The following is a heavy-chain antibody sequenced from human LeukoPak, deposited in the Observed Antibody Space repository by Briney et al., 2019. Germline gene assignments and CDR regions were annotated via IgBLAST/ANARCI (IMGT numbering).Heavy chain of an antibody. CDR2: FKTNYNQV. CDR1: GFSFTDYA. V-gene: IGHV3-23*05. Sequence: GGSLRLSCVASGFSFTDYAMNWVRQAPGKGLXWVSTFKTNYNQVYXXEXXRGRFTMSTDNSKKTAYLQMNSLRVEDTALYYCARSVPDYTRFDFWGQGALVTVSS. J-gene: IGHJ4*02. D-gene: IGHD4-11*01. CDR3: ARSVPDYTRFDF.